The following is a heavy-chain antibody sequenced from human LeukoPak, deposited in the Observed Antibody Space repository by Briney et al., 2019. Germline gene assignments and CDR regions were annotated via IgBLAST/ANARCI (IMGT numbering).Heavy chain of an antibody. V-gene: IGHV1-2*02. Sequence: GSSVKVSCKASGYTFTGYYMHWVRQAPGQGLEWMGWINPNSGGTNYAQKFQGRVTMTRDTSISTAYMELSRLRSDDTAVYYCATPNHIVVVTASDDAFDIWGQGTMVTVSS. CDR3: ATPNHIVVVTASDDAFDI. CDR2: INPNSGGT. D-gene: IGHD2-21*02. J-gene: IGHJ3*02. CDR1: GYTFTGYY.